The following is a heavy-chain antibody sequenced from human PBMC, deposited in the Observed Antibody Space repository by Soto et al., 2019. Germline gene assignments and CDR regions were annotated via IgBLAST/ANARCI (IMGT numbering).Heavy chain of an antibody. Sequence: EVQLLESGGGLVQPGGSLRLSCAASGFTFSSYAMSWVRQAPGKGLEWVSAISGSGGSTYYADSVKGRFTISRDNSKNALYLQMNSMRAEDTAVYYCAKAPLSHCGGNSDYFDYWGQGTLVTVSS. D-gene: IGHD2-21*02. CDR2: ISGSGGST. J-gene: IGHJ4*02. V-gene: IGHV3-23*01. CDR1: GFTFSSYA. CDR3: AKAPLSHCGGNSDYFDY.